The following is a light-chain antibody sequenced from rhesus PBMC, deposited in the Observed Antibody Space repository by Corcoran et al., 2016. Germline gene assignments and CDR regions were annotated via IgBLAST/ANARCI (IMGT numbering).Light chain of an antibody. Sequence: DIQMTQSPSSLSASVGDTVTITCRASQSIGTWIGWYQQKAGKAPELLIYKASSLQSGVPSRFSGSGSETDFTLTISSLQSEDFATYYCQQYSSSPYSFGQGTKVEIK. CDR3: QQYSSSPYS. CDR2: KAS. J-gene: IGKJ2*01. V-gene: IGKV1-22*01. CDR1: QSIGTW.